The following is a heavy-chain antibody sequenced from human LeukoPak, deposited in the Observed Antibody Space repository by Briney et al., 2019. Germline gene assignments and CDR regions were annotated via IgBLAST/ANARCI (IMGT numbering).Heavy chain of an antibody. CDR3: ARDKGIAVAAPNWFDP. V-gene: IGHV1-18*01. CDR2: ISAYNGNT. D-gene: IGHD6-19*01. CDR1: GYTFTSYG. Sequence: ASVKVSCKASGYTFTSYGISWVRQAPGQGLEWMGWISAYNGNTNYAQKLQGRVTMTTDTSTSTAYMELRSLRSDDTAVYYCARDKGIAVAAPNWFDPWGQGTLVTVSS. J-gene: IGHJ5*02.